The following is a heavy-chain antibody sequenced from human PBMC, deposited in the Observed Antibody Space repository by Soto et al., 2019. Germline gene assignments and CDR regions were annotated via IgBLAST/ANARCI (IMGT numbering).Heavy chain of an antibody. V-gene: IGHV4-39*01. CDR2: IFYSGST. CDR3: ARHLTYCSAGSCYSDFPYYGMDV. D-gene: IGHD2-15*01. CDR1: GGSISSYY. J-gene: IGHJ6*02. Sequence: SETLSLTCTVSGGSISSYYWSWIRQPPGKGLEWIGSIFYSGSTYYNPSLKSRVTISVDTSKNQFSLKLSSVTAADTAVYYCARHLTYCSAGSCYSDFPYYGMDVWGQGTTVTVS.